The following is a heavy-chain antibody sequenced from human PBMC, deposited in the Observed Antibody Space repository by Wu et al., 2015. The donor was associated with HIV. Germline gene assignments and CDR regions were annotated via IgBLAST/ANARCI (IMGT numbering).Heavy chain of an antibody. D-gene: IGHD4-17*01. CDR3: ARVDYGDYLPRY. Sequence: QVQLVQSGAEVKKPGASVKVSCKTSGNIFTRYYTHWVRQAPGQGLEWMGIINPSGGSTSYAQKFQGRVTMTRDTSTSTVYMELSSLRSEDTAVYYCARVDYGDYLPRYWGQGTLVTVSS. V-gene: IGHV1-46*01. CDR1: GNIFTRYY. CDR2: INPSGGST. J-gene: IGHJ4*02.